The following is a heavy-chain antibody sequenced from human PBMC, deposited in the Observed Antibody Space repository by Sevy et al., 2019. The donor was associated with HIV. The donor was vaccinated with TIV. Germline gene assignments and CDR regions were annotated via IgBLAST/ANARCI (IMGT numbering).Heavy chain of an antibody. CDR2: VYDSWNA. CDR3: AGGGGIYYARRGFHPQYYFDS. D-gene: IGHD3-10*01. J-gene: IGHJ4*02. CDR1: GGSINSFF. V-gene: IGHV4-59*01. Sequence: SETLSLTCAGSGGSINSFFGSWIRQSPGKGLEWIGYVYDSWNAEYNPSLRSRVTIAVDTSKKQFSLKLRSVTAADTAVYYCAGGGGIYYARRGFHPQYYFDSWGQGTLVTVSS.